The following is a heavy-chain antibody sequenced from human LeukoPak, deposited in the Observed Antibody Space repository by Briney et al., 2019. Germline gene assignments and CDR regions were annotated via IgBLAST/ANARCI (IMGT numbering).Heavy chain of an antibody. CDR2: ISGSGGST. CDR1: GFTFSSYA. V-gene: IGHV3-23*01. D-gene: IGHD6-13*01. CDR3: AKVPRGIAAAGTSY. Sequence: GGSLRLSCAASGFTFSSYAMSWVRQAPGKGLEWVSAISGSGGSTYYADSAKGRFTISRDNSKNTLYLQMNSLRAEDTAVYYCAKVPRGIAAAGTSYWGQGTLVTVSS. J-gene: IGHJ4*02.